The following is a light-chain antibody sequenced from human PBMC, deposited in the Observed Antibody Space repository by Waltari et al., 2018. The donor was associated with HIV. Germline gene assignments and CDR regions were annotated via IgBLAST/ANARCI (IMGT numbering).Light chain of an antibody. J-gene: IGLJ1*01. CDR1: NIGDKH. CDR2: DDT. V-gene: IGLV3-21*01. CDR3: QVFENSRDQA. Sequence: YVLTQPPSVSVAPGKTATITCGGNNIGDKHVNWYQQKSGQAPVLVIYDDTLRPSGIPARISGSNSGGTATLTISGVEVGDEAEYYCQVFENSRDQAFGTGTKVTVL.